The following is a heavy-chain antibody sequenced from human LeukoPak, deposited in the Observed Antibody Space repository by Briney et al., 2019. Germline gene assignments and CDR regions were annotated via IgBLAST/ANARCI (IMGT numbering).Heavy chain of an antibody. V-gene: IGHV4-39*01. CDR1: GGSISNSDCY. Sequence: SQTLSLTCTVSGGSISNSDCYWSWIRQPPGKGLDWIGSTSYSGSTNYNPSLKSRVTISVDTSKNQFSLKLISVTATDTAVYFCARTLYTSTWTAAGYWGQGTLVTVSS. D-gene: IGHD6-13*01. J-gene: IGHJ4*02. CDR2: TSYSGST. CDR3: ARTLYTSTWTAAGY.